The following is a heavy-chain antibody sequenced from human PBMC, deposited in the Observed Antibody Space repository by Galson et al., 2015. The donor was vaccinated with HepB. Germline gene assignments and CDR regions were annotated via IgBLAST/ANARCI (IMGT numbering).Heavy chain of an antibody. CDR3: AKDGSEEWEIFYYYFDY. Sequence: SLRLSCAASGLTFSSYAMSWVRQAPGKGQEWVSGISGTGGTTHYADSVKGRFTISRDNSKNTLYLQMNSLRAEDTAVYYCAKDGSEEWEIFYYYFDYWGQGTLVTVSS. D-gene: IGHD1-26*01. CDR1: GLTFSSYA. CDR2: ISGTGGTT. J-gene: IGHJ4*02. V-gene: IGHV3-23*01.